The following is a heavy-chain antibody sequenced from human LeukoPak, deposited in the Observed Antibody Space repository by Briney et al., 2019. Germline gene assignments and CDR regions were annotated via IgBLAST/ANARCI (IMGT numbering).Heavy chain of an antibody. J-gene: IGHJ4*02. CDR3: ARAVDTAMVIFDY. CDR2: IIPILGIA. Sequence: SVKVSCKASGGTFTSYTISWVRQAPGQGLEWMGRIIPILGIANYAQKFQGRVTITADKSTSTAYMELSSLRSEDTAVYYFARAVDTAMVIFDYWGQGTLVTVSS. CDR1: GGTFTSYT. V-gene: IGHV1-69*02. D-gene: IGHD5-18*01.